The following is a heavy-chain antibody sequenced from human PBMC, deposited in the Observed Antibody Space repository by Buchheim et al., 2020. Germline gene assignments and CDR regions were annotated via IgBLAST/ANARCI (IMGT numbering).Heavy chain of an antibody. CDR1: GFTFSSYE. J-gene: IGHJ4*02. CDR2: ISSSGSTI. D-gene: IGHD3-9*01. Sequence: EVQLVESGGGLVQPGGSLRLSCAASGFTFSSYEMNWVRQAPGKGLEWVSYISSSGSTIYYADSVKGRFTISRDNAKNSLYLQMNSLRAEDTAVYYCARDLGGFDWLPQGPEVDYWGQGTL. V-gene: IGHV3-48*03. CDR3: ARDLGGFDWLPQGPEVDY.